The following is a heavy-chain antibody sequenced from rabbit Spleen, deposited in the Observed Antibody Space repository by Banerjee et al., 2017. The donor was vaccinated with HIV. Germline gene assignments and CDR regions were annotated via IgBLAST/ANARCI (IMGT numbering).Heavy chain of an antibody. Sequence: QEQLVESGGGLVQPEGSLTLTCTASGFSFTYGYVMCWVRQAPGKGLEWIGCINSSSGDTYYASWVNGRFTISSHNAQNTLYLQLNSLTAADTATYFCVREAGYAGYGDGNLWGPGTLVTVS. CDR3: VREAGYAGYGDGNL. J-gene: IGHJ4*01. V-gene: IGHV1S45*01. D-gene: IGHD7-1*01. CDR2: INSSSGDT. CDR1: GFSFTYGYV.